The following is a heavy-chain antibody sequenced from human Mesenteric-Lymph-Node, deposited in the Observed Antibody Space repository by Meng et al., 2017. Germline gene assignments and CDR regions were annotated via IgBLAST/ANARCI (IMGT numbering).Heavy chain of an antibody. CDR3: ARDLGVATSIAGFVY. J-gene: IGHJ4*02. CDR1: GGSISSGDYY. CDR2: IYYSGST. D-gene: IGHD5-12*01. V-gene: IGHV4-30-4*01. Sequence: QVQLQESGPGLGKPSQNLTLSGTVSGGSISSGDYYWSWIRQPPGKGLEWIGYIYYSGSTYYNPSLKSRVTISVDTSKNQFSLRLSSVTAADTAVYYCARDLGVATSIAGFVYWGQGTLVTVSS.